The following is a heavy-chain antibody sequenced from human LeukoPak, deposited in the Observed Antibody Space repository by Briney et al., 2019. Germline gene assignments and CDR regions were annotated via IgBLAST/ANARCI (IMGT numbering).Heavy chain of an antibody. Sequence: GGSLRLSCAASGFTFSSYGMHWVRQAPGKGLEWVAVIWYDGSNKYYADSVKGRFTTSRDNSKNTLYLQMNSLRAEDTAVYYCARARVLLWFGEFDYWGQGTLVTVSS. D-gene: IGHD3-10*01. J-gene: IGHJ4*02. CDR1: GFTFSSYG. V-gene: IGHV3-33*01. CDR3: ARARVLLWFGEFDY. CDR2: IWYDGSNK.